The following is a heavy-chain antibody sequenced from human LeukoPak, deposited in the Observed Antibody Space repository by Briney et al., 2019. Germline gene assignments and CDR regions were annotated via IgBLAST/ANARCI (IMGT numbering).Heavy chain of an antibody. CDR1: GFTFSSYA. Sequence: GRSLRLSCAASGFTFSSYAMHWVRQAPDKGLEWVAVISYDGSNKYYADSVNGRFTISRDNSKNTLYLQMNSLRAEDTAVYYCATEGRDGYNYHYWGQGTLVTVSS. D-gene: IGHD5-12*01. CDR3: ATEGRDGYNYHY. J-gene: IGHJ4*02. CDR2: ISYDGSNK. V-gene: IGHV3-30-3*01.